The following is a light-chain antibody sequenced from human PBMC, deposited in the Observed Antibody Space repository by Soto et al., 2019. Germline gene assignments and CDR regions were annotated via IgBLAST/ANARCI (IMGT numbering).Light chain of an antibody. Sequence: QSALTQPASVSGSPGQSITISCTGTSSDVGGYNYVSWYQQHPGKAPKLMIYDVTNRPSGVSNRFSGSKSGNTASLTISGLQVEDEDDYYCSSYTSTSTLGLFGGGTKVTVL. CDR3: SSYTSTSTLGL. V-gene: IGLV2-14*01. CDR2: DVT. CDR1: SSDVGGYNY. J-gene: IGLJ2*01.